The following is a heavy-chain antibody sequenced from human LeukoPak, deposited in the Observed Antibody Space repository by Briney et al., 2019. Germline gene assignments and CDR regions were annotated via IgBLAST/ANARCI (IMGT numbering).Heavy chain of an antibody. CDR1: GGSILDSTYY. D-gene: IGHD3-22*01. J-gene: IGHJ5*02. CDR2: IFYTGNT. V-gene: IGHV4-39*01. CDR3: ARQSSGYYYGWFDP. Sequence: PSETLSLTCTVSGGSILDSTYYWAWIRQPPGKGLEWIATIFYTGNTHYNPSLKSRVTMSVDTVKNQFSLNLNSVTAADTAVYYCARQSSGYYYGWFDPWGQGTLVTVFS.